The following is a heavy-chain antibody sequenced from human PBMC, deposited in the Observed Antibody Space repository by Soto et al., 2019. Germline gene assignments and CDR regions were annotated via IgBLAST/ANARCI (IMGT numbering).Heavy chain of an antibody. CDR3: VAYTASDNWFGL. J-gene: IGHJ5*02. D-gene: IGHD2-2*02. V-gene: IGHV4-38-2*01. CDR2: VYPSGTT. Sequence: TSETLSLTCAVSGNSDNTDFYWGWIRQPTGKGLEWIGSVYPSGTTYSNPALKSRVTISVGASKKNFSLKLSSVTAADTARYYCVAYTASDNWFGLWGQGTLVTVSS. CDR1: GNSDNTDFY.